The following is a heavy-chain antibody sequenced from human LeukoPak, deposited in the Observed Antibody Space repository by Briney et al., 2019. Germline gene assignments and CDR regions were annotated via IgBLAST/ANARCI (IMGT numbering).Heavy chain of an antibody. CDR1: GFTFSTYA. Sequence: GGSLRLSCEASGFTFSTYAMSLVRQAPGKGLEWVSTISGSGDGTYYADSVKGRFTISRDNSKNTLYLEVISLTAEDTAVYYCAKDDAWLRFGEWSQGTLVTVSS. D-gene: IGHD3-10*01. J-gene: IGHJ4*02. CDR2: ISGSGDGT. CDR3: AKDDAWLRFGE. V-gene: IGHV3-23*01.